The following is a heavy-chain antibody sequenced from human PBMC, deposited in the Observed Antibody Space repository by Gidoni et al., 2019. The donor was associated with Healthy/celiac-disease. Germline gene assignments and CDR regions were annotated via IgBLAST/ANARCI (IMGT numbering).Heavy chain of an antibody. V-gene: IGHV3-23*01. J-gene: IGHJ4*02. CDR3: AKEPLSWWQFDY. D-gene: IGHD2-15*01. Sequence: FTISRDNSKNTLYLQMNSLRAEDTAVYYCAKEPLSWWQFDYWGQGTLVTVSS.